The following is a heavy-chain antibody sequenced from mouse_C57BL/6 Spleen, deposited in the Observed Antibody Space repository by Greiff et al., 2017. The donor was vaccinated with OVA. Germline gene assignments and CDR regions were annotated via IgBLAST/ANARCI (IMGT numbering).Heavy chain of an antibody. CDR1: GYAFSSYW. CDR2: IYPGDGDT. J-gene: IGHJ1*03. Sequence: VQLVESGAELVKPGASVKISCKASGYAFSSYWMNWVKQRPGQGLEWIGQIYPGDGDTNYNGKFKGKATLTADKSSSTAYMQLSSLTSEDSSVVFCARGGATAGTGDVWGTGTTVTVSS. CDR3: ARGGATAGTGDV. V-gene: IGHV1-80*01. D-gene: IGHD1-2*01.